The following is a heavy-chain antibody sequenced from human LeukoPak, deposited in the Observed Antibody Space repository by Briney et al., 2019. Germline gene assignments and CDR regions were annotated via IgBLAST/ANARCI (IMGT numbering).Heavy chain of an antibody. Sequence: NSGGSLRLSCAASGFTFSSYSMNWVRQAPGKGLEWVSSISSSSSYIYYADSVKGRFTISRDNAKNSLYLQMNSLRAEDTAVYYCARGRHYSSSRTDYFDYWGQGTLVTVSS. CDR2: ISSSSSYI. J-gene: IGHJ4*02. CDR3: ARGRHYSSSRTDYFDY. CDR1: GFTFSSYS. D-gene: IGHD6-6*01. V-gene: IGHV3-21*01.